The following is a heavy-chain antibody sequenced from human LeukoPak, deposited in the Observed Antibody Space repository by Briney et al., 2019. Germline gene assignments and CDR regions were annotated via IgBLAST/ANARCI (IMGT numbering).Heavy chain of an antibody. CDR1: GFTFNAYR. D-gene: IGHD3-9*01. CDR2: VKYDGCTT. V-gene: IGHV3-74*01. J-gene: IGHJ4*02. CDR3: ARDLDWLLFDY. Sequence: GGSLRLSCAPSGFTFNAYRKHWVRQAPGKGLVWVSRVKYDGCTTTCADSVKGRFTISRDNAKNILYLKMNSLRVEDTAVYYCARDLDWLLFDYWGQGTLVTVSS.